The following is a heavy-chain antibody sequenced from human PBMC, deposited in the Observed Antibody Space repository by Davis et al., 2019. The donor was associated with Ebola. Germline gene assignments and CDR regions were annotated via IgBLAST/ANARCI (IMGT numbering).Heavy chain of an antibody. CDR1: GFTFSSYG. V-gene: IGHV3-30*02. D-gene: IGHD3-9*01. CDR3: ARVNAVTGYSRFDL. Sequence: GESLKISCAASGFTFSSYGMHWVRQAPGKGLEWVAFIRYDGSNKYYADSVKGRFTISRDNAKNSLYLRMNSLRVEDTALYHCARVNAVTGYSRFDLWGQGTLVTVSS. CDR2: IRYDGSNK. J-gene: IGHJ5*02.